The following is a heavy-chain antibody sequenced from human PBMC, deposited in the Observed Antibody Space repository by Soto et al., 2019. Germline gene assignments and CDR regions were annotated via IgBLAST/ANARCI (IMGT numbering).Heavy chain of an antibody. CDR2: VSAYDGHT. V-gene: IGHV1-18*01. D-gene: IGHD2-2*01. Sequence: QVQLVQSGAEVKKPGASVRVSCKSSGYTFNAYGFSWVRQAPGQGLEWMGWVSAYDGHTNYAQKFQGRVTMTTDTSTTTVNMELRGLRSDDTAMYYCARAREFHLLAAFDFWGQGTMVTVSS. CDR3: ARAREFHLLAAFDF. CDR1: GYTFNAYG. J-gene: IGHJ3*01.